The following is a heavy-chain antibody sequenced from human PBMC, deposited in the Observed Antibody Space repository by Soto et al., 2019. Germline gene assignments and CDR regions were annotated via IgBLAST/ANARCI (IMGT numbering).Heavy chain of an antibody. CDR1: GFTFDDYG. J-gene: IGHJ5*02. V-gene: IGHV3-20*01. Sequence: GGSLRLSCAASGFTFDDYGMSWVRQAPGKGLEWVSGINWNGGSTGYADSVKGRFTISRDNAKNSLYLQMNSLRAEDTALYHCARAGGLDSSGWYLRWFDPWGQGTLVTVSS. CDR2: INWNGGST. D-gene: IGHD6-19*01. CDR3: ARAGGLDSSGWYLRWFDP.